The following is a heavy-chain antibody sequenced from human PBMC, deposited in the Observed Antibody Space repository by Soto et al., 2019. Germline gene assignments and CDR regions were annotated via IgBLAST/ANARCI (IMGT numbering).Heavy chain of an antibody. CDR2: ISSSGSII. CDR3: ARQGGSSCRLDY. Sequence: GGYLRVSCAASGFTFRDYYMSWIRQAPGKGLEWVSYISSSGSIIYYADSVKGRFIISRDNAKNALYLQMIGLRAEDTAVYYCARQGGSSCRLDYWGRRSLVTGSS. V-gene: IGHV3-11*01. J-gene: IGHJ4*02. CDR1: GFTFRDYY. D-gene: IGHD6-19*01.